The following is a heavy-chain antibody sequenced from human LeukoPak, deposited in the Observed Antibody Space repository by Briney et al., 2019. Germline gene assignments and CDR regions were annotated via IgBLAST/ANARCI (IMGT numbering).Heavy chain of an antibody. Sequence: ASVKVSCKASGYTFTGYCMHWVRQAPGQGLEWMGWINPNSGGTNYAQKFQGRVTMTRDTSISTAYMELSRLRSDDTAVYYCARSPSGSYSEGFDYWGQGTLVTVSS. J-gene: IGHJ4*02. CDR2: INPNSGGT. D-gene: IGHD1-26*01. CDR1: GYTFTGYC. V-gene: IGHV1-2*02. CDR3: ARSPSGSYSEGFDY.